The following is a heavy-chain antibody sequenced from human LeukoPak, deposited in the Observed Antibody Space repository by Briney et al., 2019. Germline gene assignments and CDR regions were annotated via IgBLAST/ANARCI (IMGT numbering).Heavy chain of an antibody. CDR3: ARGHLGLNY. CDR2: IKQDGSEK. D-gene: IGHD3-16*01. J-gene: IGHJ4*02. CDR1: GFTFSSYW. Sequence: GGSLRLSCAASGFTFSSYWMSWVRQAPGKGLEWVANIKQDGSEKYYVDSVKGQFTISRDNAENSLHLQMSCLRADDTAVYYCARGHLGLNYWGQGSLVTVSS. V-gene: IGHV3-7*01.